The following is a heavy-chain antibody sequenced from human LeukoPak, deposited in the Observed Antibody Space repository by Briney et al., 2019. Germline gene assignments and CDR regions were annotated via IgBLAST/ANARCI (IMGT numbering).Heavy chain of an antibody. CDR3: ARDFYDFWSGYYHTPNY. Sequence: ASVKVSCKASGYTFTGYYMHWVRQAPGQGLEWMGWINPNSGGTNYAQKFQGRVTMTRDTSISTAYMELSRLRSDDTAVYYCARDFYDFWSGYYHTPNYWGQGTLVTVSS. CDR2: INPNSGGT. D-gene: IGHD3-3*01. J-gene: IGHJ4*02. CDR1: GYTFTGYY. V-gene: IGHV1-2*02.